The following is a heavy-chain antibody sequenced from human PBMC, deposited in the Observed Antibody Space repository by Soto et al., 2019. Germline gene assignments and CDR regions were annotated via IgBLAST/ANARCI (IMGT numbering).Heavy chain of an antibody. V-gene: IGHV3-7*05. CDR2: IKKDGSEK. CDR3: AAILGMDV. J-gene: IGHJ6*02. Sequence: EVQLVESGGGLVQPGGSLRLSCAVSGFTFSNYWMSWGRQAPGKGLEWVANIKKDGSEKYYVDSVKGRFIISRDNGKKSLYLQMNDLRAEDTAVYYCAAILGMDVWGQGTTVTVSS. CDR1: GFTFSNYW. D-gene: IGHD3-16*01.